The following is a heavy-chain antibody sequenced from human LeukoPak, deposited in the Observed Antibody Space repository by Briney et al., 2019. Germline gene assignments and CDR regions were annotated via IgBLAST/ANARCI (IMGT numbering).Heavy chain of an antibody. D-gene: IGHD2-8*02. J-gene: IGHJ4*02. V-gene: IGHV3-21*04. CDR3: ATYRQVLLPFES. CDR2: ISGSSIYI. Sequence: GGSLRLSCATSGFTFSAYSMNWVRQAPGKGLEWVSSISGSSIYINYADSVKGRFTISSDNAKNSLYLQMNSLRAEDTAIYYCATYRQVLLPFESWGQGTLVTVSS. CDR1: GFTFSAYS.